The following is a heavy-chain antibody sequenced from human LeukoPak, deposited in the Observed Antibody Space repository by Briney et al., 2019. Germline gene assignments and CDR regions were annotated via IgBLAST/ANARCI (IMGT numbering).Heavy chain of an antibody. CDR2: INTDGSST. V-gene: IGHV3-74*01. Sequence: VGSLRLSCAASGFTFSDYWMHWVRQAPGQGLVWVSRINTDGSSTNYADSVKGRFTIARDNAKNTLYLQMNSLRAEDTAVYYCARGGVDYWGQGALVTVSS. CDR3: ARGGVDY. D-gene: IGHD3-16*01. CDR1: GFTFSDYW. J-gene: IGHJ4*02.